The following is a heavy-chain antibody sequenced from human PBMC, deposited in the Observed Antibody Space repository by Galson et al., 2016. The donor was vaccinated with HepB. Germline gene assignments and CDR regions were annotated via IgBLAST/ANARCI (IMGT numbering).Heavy chain of an antibody. CDR3: ARERIAVAGPHYYFYAMDV. D-gene: IGHD6-19*01. CDR2: IWYDGSKK. J-gene: IGHJ6*02. Sequence: SLRLSCAASRFTLSHFGLHWVRQAPGKGLEWVAMIWYDGSKKYYADSVKGRFTISRDNSKNTLYLQMNSLRAEDTGVYYCARERIAVAGPHYYFYAMDVWGQGTTVTVSS. CDR1: RFTLSHFG. V-gene: IGHV3-33*01.